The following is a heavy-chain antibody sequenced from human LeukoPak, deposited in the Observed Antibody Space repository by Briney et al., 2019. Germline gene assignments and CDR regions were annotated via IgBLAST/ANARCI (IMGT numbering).Heavy chain of an antibody. CDR3: AKDKHSGSGNYRGGMDV. V-gene: IGHV3-43*02. Sequence: GGSLRLSCEASGFTFDDYAMHWVRQAPGKGLEWVSLISGDGGSTYYVDSVKGRFTISRDNSKNSLYLQMDSLRTEDTALYYCAKDKHSGSGNYRGGMDVWGQGTTVTVSS. CDR2: ISGDGGST. CDR1: GFTFDDYA. J-gene: IGHJ6*02. D-gene: IGHD3-10*01.